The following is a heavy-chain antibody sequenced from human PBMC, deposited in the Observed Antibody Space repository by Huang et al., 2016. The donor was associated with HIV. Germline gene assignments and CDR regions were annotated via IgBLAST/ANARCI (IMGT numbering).Heavy chain of an antibody. CDR1: GYTFFPYS. CDR3: ARFRGPQVTLNWLDP. CDR2: VITYNGHT. Sequence: QVQLVQSGPEMKKPGASVNVSCKASGYTFFPYSISWVRQAPGKGLEWMGWVITYNGHTNDAQKFQGRLTLTTDVSTSSAYMELKNLRSDDTAVYYCARFRGPQVTLNWLDPWGQGTLVTVSS. V-gene: IGHV1-18*01. J-gene: IGHJ5*02. D-gene: IGHD3-10*01.